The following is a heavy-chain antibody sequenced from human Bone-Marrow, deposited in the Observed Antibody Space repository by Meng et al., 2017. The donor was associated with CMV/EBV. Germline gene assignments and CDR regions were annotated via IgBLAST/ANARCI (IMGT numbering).Heavy chain of an antibody. CDR2: INPNSGGS. Sequence: ASLKVSCKVTGYTFTGYYIHWLRHAPGQGLEWVGWINPNSGGSNYAQKFQGRVIMTRDTSITTAYMERSGLRSDDTALYYCARDGPSENYYERILVKDGAFDLWGPWTMVTVSS. D-gene: IGHD1-26*01. CDR3: ARDGPSENYYERILVKDGAFDL. J-gene: IGHJ3*01. V-gene: IGHV1-2*02. CDR1: GYTFTGYY.